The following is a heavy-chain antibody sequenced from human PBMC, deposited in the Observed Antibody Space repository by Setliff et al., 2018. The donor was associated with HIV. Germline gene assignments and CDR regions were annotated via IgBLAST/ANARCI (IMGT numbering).Heavy chain of an antibody. CDR3: ARDTSSSY. D-gene: IGHD2-2*01. CDR1: GYTFTSHG. J-gene: IGHJ4*02. CDR2: ISPKYGGT. Sequence: ASVKVSCKASGYTFTSHGISWVRQAPGHGFQWMGWISPKYGGTNYAQNFQGRVTMTRDTSISTAYMELSSLGSDDTAVYFCARDTSSSYWGQGTPVTVSS. V-gene: IGHV1-2*02.